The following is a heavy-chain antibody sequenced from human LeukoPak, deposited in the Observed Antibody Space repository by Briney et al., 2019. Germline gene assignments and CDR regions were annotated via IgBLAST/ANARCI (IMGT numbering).Heavy chain of an antibody. V-gene: IGHV3-7*04. D-gene: IGHD2-2*01. CDR1: GFPFSSYW. J-gene: IGHJ4*02. CDR2: IKKDGSEK. Sequence: PGGSLDLSCAASGFPFSSYWMSWVRQAPGKGREGGAKIKKDGSEKYYVDSVKGRFTISRDNAKNSLYLQMNSLRAEDTAVYYCARASPGYCSSTSCYSTYFDYWGQGTLVTVSS. CDR3: ARASPGYCSSTSCYSTYFDY.